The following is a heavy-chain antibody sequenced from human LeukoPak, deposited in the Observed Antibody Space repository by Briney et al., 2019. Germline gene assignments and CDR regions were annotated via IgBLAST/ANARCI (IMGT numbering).Heavy chain of an antibody. D-gene: IGHD3-3*01. CDR1: GGSISSGGYY. Sequence: SETLSLTCTVSGGSISSGGYYWSWIRQHPGKGLEWIGYIYYSGSTYYNPSLKSRVTISVDTSKNQFSLKPSSVTAADTAVYYCARGPQFAGITIFGVVIINYGMDVWGQGTTVTVSS. CDR2: IYYSGST. J-gene: IGHJ6*02. CDR3: ARGPQFAGITIFGVVIINYGMDV. V-gene: IGHV4-31*03.